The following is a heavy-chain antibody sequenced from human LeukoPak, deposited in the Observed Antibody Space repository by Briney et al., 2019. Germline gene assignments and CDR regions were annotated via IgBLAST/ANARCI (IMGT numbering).Heavy chain of an antibody. V-gene: IGHV3-30*04. Sequence: GGSLRLSCAASGFTFSSYVMHWVRQAPGKGLEWVAIISYDGSNEYYADSVKGRFTISRDNAKNSLYLQMNSLRAEDTAVYYCARDTYYYDSSGYYYPGGSDCWGQGTLVTVSS. J-gene: IGHJ4*02. CDR2: ISYDGSNE. CDR3: ARDTYYYDSSGYYYPGGSDC. CDR1: GFTFSSYV. D-gene: IGHD3-22*01.